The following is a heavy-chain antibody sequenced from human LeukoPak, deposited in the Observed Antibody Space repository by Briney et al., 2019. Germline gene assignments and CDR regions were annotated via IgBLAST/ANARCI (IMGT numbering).Heavy chain of an antibody. CDR2: IYYSGST. J-gene: IGHJ5*02. CDR3: ARQQGYCSGGSCPDYNWFDP. V-gene: IGHV4-61*01. Sequence: SETLSLTCTVSGGSVSSGSYYWSWIRQPPGKGLEWIGYIYYSGSTNYNPSLESRVTISVDTSKNQFSLKLSSVTAADTAVYYCARQQGYCSGGSCPDYNWFDPWGQGTLVTVSS. CDR1: GGSVSSGSYY. D-gene: IGHD2-15*01.